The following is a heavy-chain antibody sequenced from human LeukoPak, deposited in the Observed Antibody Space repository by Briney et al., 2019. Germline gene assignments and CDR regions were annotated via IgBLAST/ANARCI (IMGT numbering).Heavy chain of an antibody. CDR3: ASAFSRDLFLSDY. J-gene: IGHJ4*02. Sequence: GASVKVSCKASGYTFTGYYMHWVRQAPGQGLEWMGWINPNSGGTNYAQKFQGRATMTRDTSISTAYMELSRLRSDDAAVYYCASAFSRDLFLSDYWGQGTLVTVSS. D-gene: IGHD2/OR15-2a*01. CDR2: INPNSGGT. V-gene: IGHV1-2*02. CDR1: GYTFTGYY.